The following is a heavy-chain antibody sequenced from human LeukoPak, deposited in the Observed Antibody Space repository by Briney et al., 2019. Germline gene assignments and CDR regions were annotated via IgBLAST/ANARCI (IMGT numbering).Heavy chain of an antibody. CDR1: GFTFSSYE. J-gene: IGHJ6*04. Sequence: GSLRLSCAASGFTFSSYEMNGVRQAPGKGLEWVSYISGSGSTIYYADSVKGRFTISRDNAKNSLYLQMNSMRAEDTAVYYCAELGITMIGGVWGKGTTVTISS. CDR3: AELGITMIGGV. V-gene: IGHV3-48*03. CDR2: ISGSGSTI. D-gene: IGHD3-10*02.